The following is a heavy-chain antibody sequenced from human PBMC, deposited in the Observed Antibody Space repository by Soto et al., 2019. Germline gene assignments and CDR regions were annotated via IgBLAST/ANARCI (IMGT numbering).Heavy chain of an antibody. D-gene: IGHD6-13*01. Sequence: SETLSLTCAVYGGSFSGYYWSWIRQPPGKGLEWIGEINHSGSTNYNPSLKSRVTISVDTSKNQFSLKLSSVTAADTAVYYCARGLTGSSWYRGNWFDPWGQGTLVTVSS. CDR3: ARGLTGSSWYRGNWFDP. CDR1: GGSFSGYY. CDR2: INHSGST. J-gene: IGHJ5*02. V-gene: IGHV4-34*01.